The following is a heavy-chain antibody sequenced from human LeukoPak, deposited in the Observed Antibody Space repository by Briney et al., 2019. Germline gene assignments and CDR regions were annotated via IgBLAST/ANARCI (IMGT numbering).Heavy chain of an antibody. J-gene: IGHJ3*02. CDR2: ISSSSSYI. V-gene: IGHV3-21*01. CDR3: ARESSIEAFDI. D-gene: IGHD6-13*01. CDR1: GFTFSSYS. Sequence: PGGSLRLSCAASGFTFSSYSMNWVRQAPGKGLEWVSSISSSSSYIYYADSVKGRFTISRDNAKNSLYLQMDSLRAEDTAVYYCARESSIEAFDIWGQGTMVTVSS.